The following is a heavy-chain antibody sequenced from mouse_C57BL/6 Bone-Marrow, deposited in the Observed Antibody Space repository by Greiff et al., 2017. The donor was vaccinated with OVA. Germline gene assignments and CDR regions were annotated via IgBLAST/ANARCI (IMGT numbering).Heavy chain of an antibody. CDR1: GYTFTSYW. CDR2: IHPNSGST. Sequence: QVQLKQPGAELVKPGASVKLSCKASGYTFTSYWMHWVKQRPGQGLEWIGMIHPNSGSTNYNEKFKSKATLTVDKSSSTAYMQLSSLTSEDSAVYYCALITTGGYAMDYWGQGTSVTVSS. CDR3: ALITTGGYAMDY. J-gene: IGHJ4*01. V-gene: IGHV1-64*01. D-gene: IGHD1-2*01.